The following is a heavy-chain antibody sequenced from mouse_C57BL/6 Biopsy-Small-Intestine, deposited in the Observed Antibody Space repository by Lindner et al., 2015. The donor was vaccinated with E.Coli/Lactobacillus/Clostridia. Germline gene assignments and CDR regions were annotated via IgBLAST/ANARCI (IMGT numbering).Heavy chain of an antibody. V-gene: IGHV14-3*01. CDR1: GFNIKDDY. Sequence: QESGAELVRPGASVKLSCTASGFNIKDDYMHWVKQRPEQGLEWIGRIDPASGNTKYAPKFQDKATITADTSSNTAYLQLSSLTSEDTAVYYCARSTTMITAWFAYWGQGTLVTVSA. CDR2: IDPASGNT. J-gene: IGHJ3*01. CDR3: ARSTTMITAWFAY. D-gene: IGHD2-4*01.